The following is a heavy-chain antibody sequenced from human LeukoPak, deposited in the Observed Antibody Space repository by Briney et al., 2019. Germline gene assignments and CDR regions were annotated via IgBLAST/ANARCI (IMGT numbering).Heavy chain of an antibody. J-gene: IGHJ4*02. V-gene: IGHV4-59*08. Sequence: SETLSLTCTLSGGSIDPYYWSWLRQSPGKGLEWIGYIHYSGDTTYNPSLESRVSISIDTSKNQFSLRLTSVTAADTAVYYCARDPEGSPLDYWGQGTLVTVSS. CDR2: IHYSGDT. CDR1: GGSIDPYY. D-gene: IGHD6-13*01. CDR3: ARDPEGSPLDY.